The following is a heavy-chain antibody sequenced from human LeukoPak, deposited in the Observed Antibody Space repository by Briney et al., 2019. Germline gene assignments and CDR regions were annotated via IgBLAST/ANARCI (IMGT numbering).Heavy chain of an antibody. CDR2: IYYSGST. D-gene: IGHD4-11*01. V-gene: IGHV4-59*01. CDR1: GGSMSSYY. Sequence: SETLSLTCTVSGGSMSSYYWSWIRQPPGKGLEWIGYIYYSGSTNYNPSLKSRVTISVDTSKNQFSLKLSSVTAADTAVYYCARDVTTVTTGAFDIWGQGTMVTVSS. J-gene: IGHJ3*02. CDR3: ARDVTTVTTGAFDI.